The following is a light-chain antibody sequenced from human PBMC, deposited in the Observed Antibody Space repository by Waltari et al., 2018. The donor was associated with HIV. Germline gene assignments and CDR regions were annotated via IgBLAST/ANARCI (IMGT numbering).Light chain of an antibody. J-gene: IGLJ3*02. V-gene: IGLV1-51*01. CDR2: DNN. Sequence: SVLTQPPSVSAAPGQKVTISCSRINSTLGNAYVSWYQLLPGAAPKLLIYDNNKRPSGIPDRFSGSKSGTSATLDITGLQTGDEADYYCGTWDASRSAGVFGGGTKLTVL. CDR3: GTWDASRSAGV. CDR1: NSTLGNAY.